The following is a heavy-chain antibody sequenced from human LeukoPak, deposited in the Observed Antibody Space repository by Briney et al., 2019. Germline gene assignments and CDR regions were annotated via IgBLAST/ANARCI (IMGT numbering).Heavy chain of an antibody. V-gene: IGHV3-7*01. Sequence: GGSLRLSCKASGFTFTVYWMTWVRQAPGKGLEWVANINHDGTEKYYVDSVKGRFTISRDNAKNSLYLQMNSLRAEDTAVYYCARAPYYYGSGSDAFDIWGQGTMVTVSS. CDR3: ARAPYYYGSGSDAFDI. CDR1: GFTFTVYW. J-gene: IGHJ3*02. CDR2: INHDGTEK. D-gene: IGHD3-10*01.